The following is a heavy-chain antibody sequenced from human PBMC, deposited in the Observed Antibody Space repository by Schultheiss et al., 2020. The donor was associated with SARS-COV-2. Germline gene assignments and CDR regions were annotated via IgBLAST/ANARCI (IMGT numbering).Heavy chain of an antibody. J-gene: IGHJ5*02. V-gene: IGHV4-39*07. D-gene: IGHD2-21*01. CDR2: INHSGSF. CDR3: ARGGRAVVIAIRRVGLWFDP. Sequence: SETLSLTCTVSGGSVSSGSDHWSWIRQPPGKGLEWIGEINHSGSFYYNPSLKSRVTISVDTSKNQFSLKLSSVTAADTAVYYCARGGRAVVIAIRRVGLWFDPWGQGTLVTVSS. CDR1: GGSVSSGSDH.